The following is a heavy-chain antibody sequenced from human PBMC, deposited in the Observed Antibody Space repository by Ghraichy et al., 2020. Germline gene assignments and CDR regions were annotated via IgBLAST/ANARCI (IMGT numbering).Heavy chain of an antibody. CDR1: GGSISSYY. D-gene: IGHD7-27*01. Sequence: SETPSLTCTVSGGSISSYYWSWIRQPPGKGLEWIGYIYYSGSTNYNPSLKSRVTISVDTSKNQFSLKLSSVTAADTAVYYCARVRIETGVFLFDYWGQGTLVTVSS. CDR2: IYYSGST. CDR3: ARVRIETGVFLFDY. J-gene: IGHJ4*02. V-gene: IGHV4-59*01.